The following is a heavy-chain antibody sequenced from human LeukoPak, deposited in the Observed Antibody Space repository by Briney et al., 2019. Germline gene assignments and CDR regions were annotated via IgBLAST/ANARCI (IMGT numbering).Heavy chain of an antibody. CDR2: IIPIFGTA. Sequence: ASVTVSCKASGGTFSSYAISWVRQAPGQGLEWMGGIIPIFGTANYAQKFQGRVTITTDESTSTAYMELSSLRSEDTAVYYCEIDTRGSFDYWGQGTLVTVSS. CDR3: EIDTRGSFDY. J-gene: IGHJ4*02. D-gene: IGHD3-10*01. CDR1: GGTFSSYA. V-gene: IGHV1-69*05.